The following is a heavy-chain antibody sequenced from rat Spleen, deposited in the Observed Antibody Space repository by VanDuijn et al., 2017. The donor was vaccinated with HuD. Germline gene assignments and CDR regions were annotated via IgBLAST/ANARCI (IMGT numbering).Heavy chain of an antibody. CDR2: ISYDGSRT. D-gene: IGHD1-9*01. J-gene: IGHJ2*01. CDR3: ARRLLRVYVRLYFDY. CDR1: GFTFSDYY. Sequence: EVQLVESGGGLVQPGRSLKLSCAAAGFTFSDYYMAWVRQAPTKGLEWVATISYDGSRTYYRDSVKDRFTISRDNAKSTLYLQMDSLRSEETATYYCARRLLRVYVRLYFDYWGQGVMVTVSS. V-gene: IGHV5S10*01.